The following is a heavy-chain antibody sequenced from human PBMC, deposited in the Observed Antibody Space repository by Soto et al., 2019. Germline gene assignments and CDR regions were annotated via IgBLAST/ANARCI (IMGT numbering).Heavy chain of an antibody. CDR1: GFTFSSYA. J-gene: IGHJ4*02. CDR2: ISYDGSNK. CDR3: ARLDYGSGSYPDY. Sequence: QVQLVESGGGVVQPGRSLRPSCTASGFTFSSYAMHWVRQAPGKGLEWVAVISYDGSNKYYADSVKGRFTISRDNSKNTLFLQMNSLRAEDTAVYYCARLDYGSGSYPDYWGQGTLVTVSS. V-gene: IGHV3-30-3*01. D-gene: IGHD3-10*01.